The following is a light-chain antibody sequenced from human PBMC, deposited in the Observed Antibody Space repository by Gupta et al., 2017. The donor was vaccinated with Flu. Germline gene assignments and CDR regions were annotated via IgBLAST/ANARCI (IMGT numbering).Light chain of an antibody. V-gene: IGLV1-44*01. CDR2: GNS. CDR1: IGSNE. Sequence: IGSNEVNWYQQLPGTAPKLLIYGNSQRPSGVPDRFSGSRSGTSASLATSGLQSEDEADYYCAAWDDSLSGHYVFGTGTKVTVL. CDR3: AAWDDSLSGHYV. J-gene: IGLJ1*01.